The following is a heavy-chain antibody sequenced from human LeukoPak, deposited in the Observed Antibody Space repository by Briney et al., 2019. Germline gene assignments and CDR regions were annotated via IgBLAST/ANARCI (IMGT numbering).Heavy chain of an antibody. Sequence: GGSLRLSCAASGFTFSSYWMSWVRQAPGKGLEWVANIKQDGSEKYYVDSVKGRFTISRDNAKNSLYLQMNSLRAEDTAVYYCARDRSCSGGSCFDHWGQGTLVTVSS. D-gene: IGHD2-15*01. CDR3: ARDRSCSGGSCFDH. V-gene: IGHV3-7*01. J-gene: IGHJ4*02. CDR2: IKQDGSEK. CDR1: GFTFSSYW.